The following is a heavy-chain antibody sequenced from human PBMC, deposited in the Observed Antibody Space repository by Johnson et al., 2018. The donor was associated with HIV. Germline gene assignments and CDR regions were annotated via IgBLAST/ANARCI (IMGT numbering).Heavy chain of an antibody. V-gene: IGHV3-30*04. J-gene: IGHJ3*01. CDR3: ARGSLTDDSFAE. CDR2: ISFDGTNK. D-gene: IGHD2-8*01. Sequence: QVQLVESGGGVVQPGRSLGLSCTASGFTFSINAMHWVRQPPGKGLEWVAVISFDGTNKHYGDSVRGRFTISRDNSKNTLSLQMNSLTTEDTAIYYCARGSLTDDSFAEWGQGTMVLVSS. CDR1: GFTFSINA.